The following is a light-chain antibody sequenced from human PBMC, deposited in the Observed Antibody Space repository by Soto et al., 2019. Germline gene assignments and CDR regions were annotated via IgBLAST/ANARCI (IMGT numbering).Light chain of an antibody. Sequence: EIVLTQSPGTVSLSPGERATLSCRASQSVSSSYLAWYQQKPGQAPRLLIYGASSRATGIPDRFSGSGSGTDFTLTISRLEPEDFAVYYCQQYGSSTGWTFGQGTKVEIK. CDR1: QSVSSSY. J-gene: IGKJ1*01. CDR3: QQYGSSTGWT. V-gene: IGKV3-20*01. CDR2: GAS.